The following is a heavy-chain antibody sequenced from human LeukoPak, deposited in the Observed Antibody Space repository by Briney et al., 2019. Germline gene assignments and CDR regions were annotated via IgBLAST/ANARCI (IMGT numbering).Heavy chain of an antibody. CDR2: IIPIPGIA. CDR1: GGTFSSYA. CDR3: ASTYYYDSSGDGYYYGMDV. Sequence: ASVKVSCKASGGTFSSYAISWVRQAPGQGLEWMGRIIPIPGIANYAQKFQGRVTITADKSTSTAYMELSSLRSEDTAVYYCASTYYYDSSGDGYYYGMDVWGQGTTVTVSS. D-gene: IGHD3-22*01. J-gene: IGHJ6*02. V-gene: IGHV1-69*04.